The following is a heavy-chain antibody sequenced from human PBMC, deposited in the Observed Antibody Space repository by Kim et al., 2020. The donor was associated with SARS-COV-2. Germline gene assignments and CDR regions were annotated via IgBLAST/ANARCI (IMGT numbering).Heavy chain of an antibody. V-gene: IGHV3-7*01. Sequence: LSLTCAASGFTFSSNWMSWVRQAPGKGLEWVANIKDDGSEEYYVDSVKGRFTISKDNAENSLYLQMNSLRDEDTAVYYCVRGRVGLAYWGQGTLVTVSS. D-gene: IGHD3-16*01. CDR2: IKDDGSEE. CDR3: VRGRVGLAY. CDR1: GFTFSSNW. J-gene: IGHJ4*02.